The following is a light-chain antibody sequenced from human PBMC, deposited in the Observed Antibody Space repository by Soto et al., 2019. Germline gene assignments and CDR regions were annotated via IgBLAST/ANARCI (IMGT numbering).Light chain of an antibody. CDR3: ESFDNNTWV. J-gene: IGLJ3*02. CDR2: DDD. Sequence: NFKLTQPHSVSESPGKTVTMSCTRSSGSIASNYVQWFQLRPGSAPVTVISDDDQRPSGVPGRFSGSIDRSSNSAFLTISELKTEDEADYFCESFDNNTWVFGGGTKLTVL. CDR1: SGSIASNY. V-gene: IGLV6-57*03.